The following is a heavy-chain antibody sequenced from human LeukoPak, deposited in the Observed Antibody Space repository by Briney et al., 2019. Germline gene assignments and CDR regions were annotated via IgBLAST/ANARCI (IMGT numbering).Heavy chain of an antibody. CDR1: GFTFSSYA. CDR3: AKIRQGATGFDY. CDR2: ISGSGGST. J-gene: IGHJ4*02. V-gene: IGHV3-23*01. Sequence: GGSLRLSCAASGFTFSSYAMSWVRQAPGKGLEWVSAISGSGGSTYYADSVKGRFTISRNNSKNTLYLQMNSLRAEDTAVYYCAKIRQGATGFDYWGQGTLVTVAS. D-gene: IGHD1-26*01.